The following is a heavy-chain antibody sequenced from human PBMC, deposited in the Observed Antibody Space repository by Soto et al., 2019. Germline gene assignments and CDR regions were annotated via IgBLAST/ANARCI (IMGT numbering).Heavy chain of an antibody. CDR3: AREEGGGYDHRWFDP. V-gene: IGHV4-31*03. D-gene: IGHD5-12*01. CDR1: GGSISSGGYY. Sequence: QVQLQESGPGLVKPSQTLSLTCTVSGGSISSGGYYWSWIRQHPGKGLEWIGYIYYSGSTYYNPSLKGRVTLSVDTSKNQFSLKLSSVTAADTAVYYCAREEGGGYDHRWFDPWGQGTLVTVSS. CDR2: IYYSGST. J-gene: IGHJ5*02.